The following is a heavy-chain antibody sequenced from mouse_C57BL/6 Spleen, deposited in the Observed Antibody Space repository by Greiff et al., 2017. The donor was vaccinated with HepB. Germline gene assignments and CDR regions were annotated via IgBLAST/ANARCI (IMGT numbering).Heavy chain of an antibody. J-gene: IGHJ4*01. V-gene: IGHV1-81*01. CDR3: ATVVDNYYAMDY. CDR1: GYTFTSYG. D-gene: IGHD1-1*01. Sequence: VKLQESGAELARPGASVKLSCKASGYTFTSYGISWVKQRTGQGLEWIGEIYPRSGNTYYNEKFKGKATLTADKSSSTAYMELRSLTSEDSAVYFCATVVDNYYAMDYWGQGTSVTVSS. CDR2: IYPRSGNT.